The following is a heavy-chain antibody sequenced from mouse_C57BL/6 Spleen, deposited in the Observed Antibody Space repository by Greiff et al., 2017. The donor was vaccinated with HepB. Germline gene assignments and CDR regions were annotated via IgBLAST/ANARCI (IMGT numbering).Heavy chain of an antibody. CDR3: AKGGASYAMDY. D-gene: IGHD6-1*01. CDR2: IWGDGST. J-gene: IGHJ4*01. CDR1: GFSLTSYG. V-gene: IGHV2-3*01. Sequence: VQGVESGPGLVAPSQSLSITCTVSGFSLTSYGVSWVRQPPGKGLEWLGVIWGDGSTNYHSALISRLSTSKDNSKSQVVLKLNRLQADDTATYYCAKGGASYAMDYWGQGTSVTVSS.